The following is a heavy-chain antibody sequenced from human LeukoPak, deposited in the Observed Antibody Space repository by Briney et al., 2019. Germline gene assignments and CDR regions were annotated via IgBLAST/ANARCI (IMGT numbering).Heavy chain of an antibody. J-gene: IGHJ4*02. Sequence: ASVKVSCKASGYTFTSYYMHWVRQAPGQGLEWMGIINPSGGSTSYAQKFQGRVTMTRDMSTSTVYMELSSLRSEDTAVYYCARSQGAAAGNKRIFDYWGQGTLVTVSS. CDR2: INPSGGST. D-gene: IGHD6-13*01. V-gene: IGHV1-46*01. CDR1: GYTFTSYY. CDR3: ARSQGAAAGNKRIFDY.